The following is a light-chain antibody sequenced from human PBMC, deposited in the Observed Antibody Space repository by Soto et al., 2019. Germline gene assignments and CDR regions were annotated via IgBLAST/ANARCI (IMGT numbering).Light chain of an antibody. V-gene: IGKV3-20*01. J-gene: IGKJ1*01. CDR3: QQYSSLWT. CDR2: GAS. CDR1: QSVSNSY. Sequence: EIVLTQSPGTVSLSPGERATLSCRTSQSVSNSYLAWYQQKPGQAPRLLIYGASSRATGIPDRFSGSGSGTDFTLSISRLEPEDFAVYYCQQYSSLWTFGQGTKVDIK.